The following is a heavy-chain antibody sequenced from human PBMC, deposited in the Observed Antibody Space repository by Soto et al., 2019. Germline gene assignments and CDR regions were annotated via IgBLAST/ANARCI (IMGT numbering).Heavy chain of an antibody. V-gene: IGHV3-74*01. CDR1: GFTLSGRS. J-gene: IGHJ6*04. CDR3: ARGWVGPDG. Sequence: EVQLVESGGGLVQPGGSLRLSCAASGFTLSGRSMHWVRQAPGKGLVWVSGIDNAGTDSTYADSVKGRFTSSRDNAKNMLYLQMNSLRVEDTAVYYCARGWVGPDGWGKGTTVTVSS. CDR2: IDNAGTDS.